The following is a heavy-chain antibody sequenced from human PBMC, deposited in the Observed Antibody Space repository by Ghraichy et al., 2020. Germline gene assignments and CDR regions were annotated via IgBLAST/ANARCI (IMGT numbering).Heavy chain of an antibody. D-gene: IGHD6-13*01. V-gene: IGHV3-7*03. J-gene: IGHJ4*02. CDR2: IKQDGSEK. CDR1: GFTFSSYW. CDR3: ARDLRLAAAGTALNDY. Sequence: LSLTCAASGFTFSSYWMSWVRQAPGKGLEWVANIKQDGSEKYYVDSVKGRFTISRDNAKNSLYLQMNSLRAEDTAVYYCARDLRLAAAGTALNDYWGQGTLVTVSS.